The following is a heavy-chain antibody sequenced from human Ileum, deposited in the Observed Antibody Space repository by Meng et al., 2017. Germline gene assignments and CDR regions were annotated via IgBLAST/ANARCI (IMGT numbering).Heavy chain of an antibody. CDR2: IYYSGTT. V-gene: IGHV4-39*07. J-gene: IGHJ4*02. D-gene: IGHD3-10*01. Sequence: QLQLQESGPGLVKPSETLSLTCTVSGGSMIIDSYYWGWIRQPPGKGMEWIAIIYYSGTTYHNPSFKSRVIMSVDTSANRFSLNLNSVTAADTAVYFCARGAYLGSGYYFDYWGQGALVTVSS. CDR1: GGSMIIDSYY. CDR3: ARGAYLGSGYYFDY.